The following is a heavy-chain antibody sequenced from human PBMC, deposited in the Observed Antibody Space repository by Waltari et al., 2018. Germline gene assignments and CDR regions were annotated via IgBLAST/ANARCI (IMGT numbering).Heavy chain of an antibody. CDR3: ARDGGYGSGSYIYYYMDV. J-gene: IGHJ6*03. Sequence: QVQLQESGPGLVKPSETLSLTCTVSGGSISSYYWSWIRQPPGQGMEWIGYIYYSGSTNYNPSLKSRVTISVDTSKNQFSLKLSSVTAADTAVYYCARDGGYGSGSYIYYYMDVWGKGTTVTVSS. D-gene: IGHD3-10*01. CDR1: GGSISSYY. V-gene: IGHV4-59*01. CDR2: IYYSGST.